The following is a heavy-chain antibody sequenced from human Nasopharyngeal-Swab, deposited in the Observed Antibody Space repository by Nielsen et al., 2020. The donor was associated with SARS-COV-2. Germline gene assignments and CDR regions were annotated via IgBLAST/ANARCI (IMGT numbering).Heavy chain of an antibody. CDR2: IVVGSGNT. Sequence: SVKVSCKASGLTFTSSAVQWVRQARGQRLEWIGWIVVGSGNTNYAQKFQERVTITRDMSTSTAYMELSSLRSEDTAVYYCAAAQEYYDYVWGSYRQSYAFDIWGQGTTVTVSS. CDR3: AAAQEYYDYVWGSYRQSYAFDI. V-gene: IGHV1-58*01. CDR1: GLTFTSSA. J-gene: IGHJ3*02. D-gene: IGHD3-16*02.